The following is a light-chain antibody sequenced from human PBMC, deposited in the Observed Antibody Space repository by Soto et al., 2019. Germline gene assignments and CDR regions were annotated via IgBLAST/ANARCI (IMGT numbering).Light chain of an antibody. J-gene: IGLJ1*01. CDR2: EVN. V-gene: IGLV2-8*01. CDR1: SSDVGGYKY. CDR3: RLYAGINKLGV. Sequence: QSALTQPPSASGSPGQSVTISCTGTSSDVGGYKYVSWYQQHPGKAPKLMIFEVNKRPSGVPDRFSGSKSGNTASLTVSGLQGEDEADYYRRLYAGINKLGVFGTGTKVTVL.